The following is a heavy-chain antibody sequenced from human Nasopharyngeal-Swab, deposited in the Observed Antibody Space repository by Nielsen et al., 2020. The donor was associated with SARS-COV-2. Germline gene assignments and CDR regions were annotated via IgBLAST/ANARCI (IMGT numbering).Heavy chain of an antibody. Sequence: GESLKISCAASGFSFSDYYMTWIRQAPGKGLEWVSSISSSTTNTNSADSVRGRFTISRDNAKNSLYLQMNSLRAEDTAVYYCARDDSYENYGMDVWGQGTTVTVSS. J-gene: IGHJ6*02. D-gene: IGHD5-12*01. CDR2: ISSSTTNT. V-gene: IGHV3-11*06. CDR1: GFSFSDYY. CDR3: ARDDSYENYGMDV.